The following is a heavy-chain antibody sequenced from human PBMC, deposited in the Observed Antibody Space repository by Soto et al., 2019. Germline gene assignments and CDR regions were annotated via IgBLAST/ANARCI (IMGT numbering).Heavy chain of an antibody. CDR1: GGSFSGYY. CDR3: ARGPVHDYYYYYGMDV. Sequence: SETLSLTCAVYGGSFSGYYWSWIRQPPGKGLEWIGEINHSGGTNYNPSLKSRVTISVDTSKNQFSLKLSSVTAADTAVYYCARGPVHDYYYYYGMDVWGQGTTVTVSS. J-gene: IGHJ6*02. V-gene: IGHV4-34*01. CDR2: INHSGGT.